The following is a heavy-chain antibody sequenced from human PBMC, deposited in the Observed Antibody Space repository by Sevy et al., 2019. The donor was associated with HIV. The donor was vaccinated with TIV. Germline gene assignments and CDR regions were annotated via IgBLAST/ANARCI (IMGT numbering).Heavy chain of an antibody. V-gene: IGHV3-7*03. CDR3: ARGPYYDSWSGYYSQYYFDY. CDR2: IKQDGSEK. CDR1: GFTFSSYW. J-gene: IGHJ4*02. Sequence: GGSLRLSCAASGFTFSSYWMSWVRQAPGKGLEWVANIKQDGSEKYHVDSVKGRFTISRDNAKNSLYLQMNSLRAEDTAVYYCARGPYYDSWSGYYSQYYFDYWGQGTLVTVSS. D-gene: IGHD3-3*01.